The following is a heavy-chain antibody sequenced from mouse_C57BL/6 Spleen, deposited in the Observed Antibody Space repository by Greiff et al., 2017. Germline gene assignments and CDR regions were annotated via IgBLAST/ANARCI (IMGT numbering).Heavy chain of an antibody. V-gene: IGHV1-52*01. Sequence: QVQLQQPGAELVRPGSSVKLSCKASGYTFTSYWMHWVKQRPIQGLEWIGNIDPSDSATHYNQKFKDKATLTVDKSSSTADMQLSSLTSEDAAVYYCARGVSRADYYAMDYWGQGTSVTVSA. D-gene: IGHD6-2*01. CDR3: ARGVSRADYYAMDY. CDR1: GYTFTSYW. J-gene: IGHJ4*01. CDR2: IDPSDSAT.